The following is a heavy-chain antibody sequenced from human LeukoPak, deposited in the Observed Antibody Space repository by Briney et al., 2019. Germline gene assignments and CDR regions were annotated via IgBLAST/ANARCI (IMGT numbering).Heavy chain of an antibody. J-gene: IGHJ4*02. CDR2: ISSSSSII. CDR1: GFTFSSYS. V-gene: IGHV3-48*01. CDR3: ARDDLDY. Sequence: PGGSLRLSCAASGFTFSSYSMNWVRQAPGKGLEWVSYISSSSSIIYDADSVKGRFTISRDNAKNSLYLQMNSLRAEDTAVYCCARDDLDYWGQGTLVTVSS.